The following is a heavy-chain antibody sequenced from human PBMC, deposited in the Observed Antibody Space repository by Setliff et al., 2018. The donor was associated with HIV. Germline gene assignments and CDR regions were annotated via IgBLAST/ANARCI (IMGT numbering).Heavy chain of an antibody. CDR2: IKSEASGGTI. D-gene: IGHD1-7*01. CDR3: ATTMYNWELRF. J-gene: IGHJ4*02. V-gene: IGHV3-15*01. Sequence: PGGSLRLSCLGSRFTFSNAWMSWVRQAPGKGLEWVGHIKSEASGGTIDYAAPVKDRFTISRDDSKSTLYLQMNSLEIEDSAMYYCATTMYNWELRFWGQGTLVNVSS. CDR1: RFTFSNAW.